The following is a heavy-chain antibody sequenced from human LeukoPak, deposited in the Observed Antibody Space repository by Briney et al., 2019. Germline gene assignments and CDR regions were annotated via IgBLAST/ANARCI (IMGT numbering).Heavy chain of an antibody. CDR3: ASHNYGGYFDY. CDR2: IKQDGSEK. CDR1: GFTFRSYW. J-gene: IGHJ4*02. V-gene: IGHV3-7*01. D-gene: IGHD3-16*01. Sequence: GGSLRLSCADSGFTFRSYWMSWVRQAPGKGLEWVANIKQDGSEKYYVDSVKGRFTISRDNAKNSLYLQLNSLRAEDTAVYYCASHNYGGYFDYWGQGTLVTVPS.